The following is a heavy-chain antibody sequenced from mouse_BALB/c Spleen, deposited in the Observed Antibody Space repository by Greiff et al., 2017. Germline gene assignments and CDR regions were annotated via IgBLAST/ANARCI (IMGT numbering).Heavy chain of an antibody. CDR2: IWAGGST. D-gene: IGHD1-1*01. J-gene: IGHJ3*01. CDR1: GFSLTSYG. V-gene: IGHV2-9*02. CDR3: ARELRGAMDY. Sequence: QVQLQESGPGLVAPSQSLSITCTVSGFSLTSYGVHWVRQPPGKGLEWLGVIWAGGSTNYNSALMSRLSISKDNSKSQVFLKMNSLQTDDTAMYYCARELRGAMDYWGQGTLVTVSA.